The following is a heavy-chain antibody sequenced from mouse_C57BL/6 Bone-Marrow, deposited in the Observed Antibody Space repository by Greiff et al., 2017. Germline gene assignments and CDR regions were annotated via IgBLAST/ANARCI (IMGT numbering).Heavy chain of an antibody. Sequence: QVQLQQPGAELVKPGASVKLSCKASGYTFTSYWMHWVKQRPGRGLEWIGRIDPNSGGTKYNEQFKSKATLTVDQPSSTAYMQLSSLTSEDSAVYYCARSGYYGSSYWYFDVWGTGTTVTVSS. J-gene: IGHJ1*03. D-gene: IGHD1-1*01. CDR3: ARSGYYGSSYWYFDV. CDR2: IDPNSGGT. V-gene: IGHV1-72*01. CDR1: GYTFTSYW.